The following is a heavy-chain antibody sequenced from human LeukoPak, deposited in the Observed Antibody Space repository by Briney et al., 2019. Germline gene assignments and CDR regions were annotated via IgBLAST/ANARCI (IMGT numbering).Heavy chain of an antibody. CDR3: ARDPLRWGGAMVRGGVSHDAFDI. CDR1: GYSISSDYY. J-gene: IGHJ3*02. CDR2: IYHSGST. D-gene: IGHD3-10*01. V-gene: IGHV4-38-2*02. Sequence: SETLSLTCTVSGYSISSDYYWGRIWQPPGKGLEWIGSIYHSGSTYYNPSLKSRVTISVDTSKNQFSLKLRSVTAADTAVYYCARDPLRWGGAMVRGGVSHDAFDIWGQGTMVTVSS.